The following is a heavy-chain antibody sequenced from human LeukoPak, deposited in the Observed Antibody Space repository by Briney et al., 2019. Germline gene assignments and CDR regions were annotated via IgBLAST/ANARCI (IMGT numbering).Heavy chain of an antibody. V-gene: IGHV3-74*01. J-gene: IGHJ5*01. CDR3: VRDWDHFDFDS. CDR2: IKGDGSHT. Sequence: GGSLRLSCAASGFTFSNYWMPWVRQAPGKGLVWVSRIKGDGSHTIYADSVKGRFTISRDNAKNTLYLQMKSLRAEDTAVYYCVRDWDHFDFDSWGLGTLVTVSS. D-gene: IGHD3-9*01. CDR1: GFTFSNYW.